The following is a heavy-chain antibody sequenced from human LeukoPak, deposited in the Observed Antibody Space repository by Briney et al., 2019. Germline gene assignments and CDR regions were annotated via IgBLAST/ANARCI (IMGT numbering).Heavy chain of an antibody. CDR2: LRYDGSNK. CDR1: GFTFSSYG. J-gene: IGHJ3*02. Sequence: GGSLRLSCAASGFTFSSYGMHWVRQAPGKGLEWVAFLRYDGSNKYYADSVKGRFTISRDNSKNTLYLQMNSLRAEDTAVYYCARELVVVAATDDAFDIWGQGTMVTVSS. D-gene: IGHD2-15*01. CDR3: ARELVVVAATDDAFDI. V-gene: IGHV3-30*02.